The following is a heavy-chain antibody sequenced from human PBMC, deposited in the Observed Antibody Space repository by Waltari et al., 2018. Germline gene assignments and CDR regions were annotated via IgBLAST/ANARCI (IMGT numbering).Heavy chain of an antibody. V-gene: IGHV3-53*01. CDR2: IDSGGTT. CDR3: TTDPGLRNGMDG. D-gene: IGHD4-17*01. J-gene: IGHJ6*02. Sequence: EVQLVESGGGLIQPGGSLRLSCAASGFTVNNNYMNWVRQAPGKGLGWVSVIDSGGTTYYTDSVKGRFTISRDNSKNTVYLQMNNLRAEDTAVYYCTTDPGLRNGMDGWGQGTTVTVSS. CDR1: GFTVNNNY.